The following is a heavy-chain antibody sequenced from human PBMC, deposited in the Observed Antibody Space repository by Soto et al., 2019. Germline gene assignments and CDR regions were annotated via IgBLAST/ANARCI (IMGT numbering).Heavy chain of an antibody. CDR1: GYTFITYG. V-gene: IGHV1-18*01. CDR2: TSTYNGNT. Sequence: QVPLVQSGAEVKKPGASVKVSCKASGYTFITYGVSWVRQAPGQGLDWLGWTSTYNGNTRYAERLQGRVTMTTDTTTNTAYMELRNLRSDDTAVYYCARGPTDYYDNSANYFLDYWGQGTLVTVSS. CDR3: ARGPTDYYDNSANYFLDY. J-gene: IGHJ4*02. D-gene: IGHD3-22*01.